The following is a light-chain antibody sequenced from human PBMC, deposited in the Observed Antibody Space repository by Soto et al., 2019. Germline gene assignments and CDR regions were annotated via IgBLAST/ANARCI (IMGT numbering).Light chain of an antibody. J-gene: IGKJ4*01. CDR1: QDISNY. Sequence: DIQMTQSPSSLSASVGDRVTITCQASQDISNYLNWYQQKPGKAPKLLIYDATNLETGVPSRFSGSGAVTDFTFTISSLQPEDIATYYCQQYDNPPTFGGGTKVEIK. V-gene: IGKV1-33*01. CDR2: DAT. CDR3: QQYDNPPT.